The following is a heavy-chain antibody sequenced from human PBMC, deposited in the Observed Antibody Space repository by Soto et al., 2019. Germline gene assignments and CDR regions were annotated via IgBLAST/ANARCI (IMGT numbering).Heavy chain of an antibody. D-gene: IGHD2-15*01. CDR1: GYTFTSYY. V-gene: IGHV1-8*01. CDR3: ATGYCSGGSCYGAFDI. CDR2: MNPNSGNT. J-gene: IGHJ3*02. Sequence: ASLKVSCKASGYTFTSYYINWVRQATVQGLEWMGWMNPNSGNTGYAQKFQGRVTMTRNTSISTAYMELSSLRSEDTAVYYCATGYCSGGSCYGAFDIWGQGTMVTVSS.